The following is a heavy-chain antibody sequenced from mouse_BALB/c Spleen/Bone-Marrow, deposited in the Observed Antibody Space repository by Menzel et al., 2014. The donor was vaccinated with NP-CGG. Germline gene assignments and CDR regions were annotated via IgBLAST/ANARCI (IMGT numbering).Heavy chain of an antibody. Sequence: QVQLKQSEPELAKPGASVKMSCKASGYTFTDTWIYWIKQRSGQGLEWIGYINPSTGYAEYNQNFKDKATLTVDKSSSTAYMQLSSLTSEDSAVYYCARDYWGQGTTLTASS. CDR1: GYTFTDTW. V-gene: IGHV1-7*01. CDR2: INPSTGYA. CDR3: ARDY. J-gene: IGHJ2*01.